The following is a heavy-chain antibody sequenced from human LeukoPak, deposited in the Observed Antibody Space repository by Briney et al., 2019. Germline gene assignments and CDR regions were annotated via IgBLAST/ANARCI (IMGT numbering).Heavy chain of an antibody. D-gene: IGHD1-14*01. J-gene: IGHJ3*02. CDR1: GFIFSSYS. CDR3: ARGALGMSGRIVDAFDI. CDR2: ISSSSTYI. Sequence: GGSLRLSCAASGFIFSSYSMNWVRQAPGKGLEWVSSISSSSTYIYFADSVKGRFTISRDNAKNSLYLQMNSLRAEDTAVYYCARGALGMSGRIVDAFDIWGQGTRVTVSS. V-gene: IGHV3-21*01.